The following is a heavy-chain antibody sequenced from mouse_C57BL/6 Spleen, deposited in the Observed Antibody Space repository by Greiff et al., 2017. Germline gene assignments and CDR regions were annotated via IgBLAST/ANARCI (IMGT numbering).Heavy chain of an antibody. D-gene: IGHD2-3*01. V-gene: IGHV1-64*01. CDR2: IHPNSGST. Sequence: QVQLQQPGAELVKPGASVKLSCKASGYTFTSYWMHWVKQRPGQGLEWIGMIHPNSGSTNYNEKFKSNATLTVDKSAITAYMQLISLTSEDSAVFSWARGLLRDFDVWGTGTTVTFSS. CDR1: GYTFTSYW. J-gene: IGHJ1*03. CDR3: ARGLLRDFDV.